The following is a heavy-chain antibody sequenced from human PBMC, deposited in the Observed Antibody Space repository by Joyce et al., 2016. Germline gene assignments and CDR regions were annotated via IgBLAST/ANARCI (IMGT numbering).Heavy chain of an antibody. V-gene: IGHV3-74*01. J-gene: IGHJ6*02. CDR2: INGDESSI. D-gene: IGHD4-11*01. CDR3: TRDRIYTMDV. Sequence: EVQLVESGGGLVQPGGSLRLSCAASGFTFSSYWMHWVRQAPGKGLVWLSRINGDESSILYADSVKGRFTVSRDNAKDTLYLQMNSLTAEDTAEYYCTRDRIYTMDVWGQGTTVTVSS. CDR1: GFTFSSYW.